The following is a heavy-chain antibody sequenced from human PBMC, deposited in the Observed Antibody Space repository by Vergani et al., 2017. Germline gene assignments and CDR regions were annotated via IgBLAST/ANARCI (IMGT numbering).Heavy chain of an antibody. CDR3: ASQGGGYCSGGSCYVYYYYGMDV. CDR1: GFTFSSYS. D-gene: IGHD2-15*01. V-gene: IGHV3-21*04. Sequence: EVQLVESGGGLVKPGGSLRLSCAASGFTFSSYSMNWVRQAPGKGLEWVSSISSSSSYIYYADSVKGRFTISRDNAKNSLYLQMNSLRAEDTAVYYCASQGGGYCSGGSCYVYYYYGMDVWGQGTTVTVSS. J-gene: IGHJ6*02. CDR2: ISSSSSYI.